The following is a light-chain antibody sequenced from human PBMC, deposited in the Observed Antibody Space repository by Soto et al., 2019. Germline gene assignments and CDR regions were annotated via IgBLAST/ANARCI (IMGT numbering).Light chain of an antibody. CDR1: QSVSRN. V-gene: IGKV3-15*01. Sequence: EIVMTQSPATLSVSPGERATLSCRASQSVSRNLAWYQQKPGQAPRLLIYGASTRATGIPARFSGSGSGTEFTLTISSLQSEDFAVYYCQQYINWPSYTFGQGTKVDIK. CDR3: QQYINWPSYT. J-gene: IGKJ2*01. CDR2: GAS.